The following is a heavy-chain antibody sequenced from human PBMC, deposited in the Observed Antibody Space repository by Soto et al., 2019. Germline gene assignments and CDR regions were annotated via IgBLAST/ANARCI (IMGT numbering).Heavy chain of an antibody. CDR1: GFSLSTNEVS. Sequence: QITLKESGPTVVKPTQTLTLTCTLSGFSLSTNEVSVGWIRQPPGKALEWLALIYWDDDKRYSPSLKNRLTITKDTSKNQVVLTMTNIEPGDTATYYYAHRDGARFYFDYWGQGTLVTVTS. CDR3: AHRDGARFYFDY. J-gene: IGHJ4*02. CDR2: IYWDDDK. V-gene: IGHV2-5*02.